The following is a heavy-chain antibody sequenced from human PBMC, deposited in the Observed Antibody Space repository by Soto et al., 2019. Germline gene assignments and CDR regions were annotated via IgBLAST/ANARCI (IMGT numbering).Heavy chain of an antibody. V-gene: IGHV3-23*01. D-gene: IGHD3-9*01. CDR2: ISCSGVST. Sequence: GVSLRLSWAPSGFTFSSDAMSWVRHSPGKGLEWGSAISCSGVSTYYADSGKGRFTISRYNSKNTLYLQINSLRAEDTAVYHCAKDNPPREYYDILSGYSSSAPSGPEVWGPGTTVTVSS. J-gene: IGHJ6*01. CDR3: AKDNPPREYYDILSGYSSSAPSGPEV. CDR1: GFTFSSDA.